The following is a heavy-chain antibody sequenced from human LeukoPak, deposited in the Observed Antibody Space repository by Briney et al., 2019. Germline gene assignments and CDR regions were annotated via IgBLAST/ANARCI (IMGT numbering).Heavy chain of an antibody. D-gene: IGHD5-18*01. V-gene: IGHV3-30*18. J-gene: IGHJ4*02. CDR2: ISYDGSNT. CDR1: GFTFSSYG. CDR3: AKDSKSYGTFDY. Sequence: GGSLRLSCAASGFTFSSYGMQWVRQAPGKGLEWVAVISYDGSNTYYEDSVNGRFTISRDNSKNTLYLQMNSLRAEDTAVYYCAKDSKSYGTFDYWGQGTLVTVSS.